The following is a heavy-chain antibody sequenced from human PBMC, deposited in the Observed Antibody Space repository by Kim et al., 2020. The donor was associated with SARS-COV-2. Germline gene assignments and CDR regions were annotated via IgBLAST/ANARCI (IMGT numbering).Heavy chain of an antibody. CDR3: ARGNGGSDAFDI. CDR2: MNPNSGNT. V-gene: IGHV1-8*01. D-gene: IGHD1-26*01. CDR1: GYPFTSYD. J-gene: IGHJ3*02. Sequence: ASVKVFCKASGYPFTSYDINWVLQAPGQGLEWMGWMNPNSGNTGYAQKFQGRVTMTRNTSISTAYMELSSLRSEDTAVYYCARGNGGSDAFDIWGQGTMVTVSS.